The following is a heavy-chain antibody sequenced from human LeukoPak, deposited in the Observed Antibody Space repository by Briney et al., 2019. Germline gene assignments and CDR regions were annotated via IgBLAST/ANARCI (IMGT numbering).Heavy chain of an antibody. J-gene: IGHJ5*02. CDR1: GFTFSHYW. CDR3: AGEPTTIELRYFDWLLSSGWFDP. V-gene: IGHV3-7*01. Sequence: GGSLRLSCAASGFTFSHYWMSWVRQAPGKGLEWVANIKQDGSEKYYVDSMKGRFTISRDNAKNSLYLQMNSLRAEDTAVYYCAGEPTTIELRYFDWLLSSGWFDPWGQGTLVTVSS. CDR2: IKQDGSEK. D-gene: IGHD3-9*01.